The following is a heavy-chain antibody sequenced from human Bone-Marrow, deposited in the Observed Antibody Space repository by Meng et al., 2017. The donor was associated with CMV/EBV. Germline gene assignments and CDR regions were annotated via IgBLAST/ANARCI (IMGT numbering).Heavy chain of an antibody. Sequence: SCKGSGYNFATYWIGWVRQKPGKGLEWMGIIYPGDSDTRYSPSFQGQVTISVDKSINTAYLQWSSLKASDTAIYYCARHLRRSPFDSWGQGTLVTAPQ. D-gene: IGHD4-17*01. CDR2: IYPGDSDT. V-gene: IGHV5-51*01. CDR3: ARHLRRSPFDS. CDR1: GYNFATYW. J-gene: IGHJ4*02.